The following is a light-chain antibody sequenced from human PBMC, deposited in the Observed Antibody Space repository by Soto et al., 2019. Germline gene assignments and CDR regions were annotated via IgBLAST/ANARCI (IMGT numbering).Light chain of an antibody. CDR2: NIS. CDR1: QSLVHSDGSTY. V-gene: IGKV2-24*01. J-gene: IGKJ1*01. Sequence: DIVMTQTPLSSPVTLGQPASISCRSSQSLVHSDGSTYLSWLHQRPGQPPRLLIYNISNRFSRVPDRFTGSGAGTYFTLKISRVEAEDVGVDYCIQATRFPRTFGQGTKVEIK. CDR3: IQATRFPRT.